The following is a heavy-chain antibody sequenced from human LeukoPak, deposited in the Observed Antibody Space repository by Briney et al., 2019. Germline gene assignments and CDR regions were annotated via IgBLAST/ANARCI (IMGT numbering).Heavy chain of an antibody. CDR1: GGSISSYY. CDR3: ARVGDGYTSDY. J-gene: IGHJ4*02. D-gene: IGHD5-24*01. Sequence: PSETPSLTCTVSGGSISSYYWSWIRQPPGKGLEWIGYIYYSGSTNYNPSLKSRVTISVDTSKNQFSLKLSSVTAADTVVYYCARVGDGYTSDYWGQGTLVTVSS. V-gene: IGHV4-59*01. CDR2: IYYSGST.